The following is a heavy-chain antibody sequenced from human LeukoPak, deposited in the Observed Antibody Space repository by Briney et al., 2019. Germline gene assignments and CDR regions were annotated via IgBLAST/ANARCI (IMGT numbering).Heavy chain of an antibody. D-gene: IGHD2-2*02. CDR3: ARVPLFDNTPETFDY. J-gene: IGHJ4*02. CDR2: IYYSGST. CDR1: GGSISSGGYY. Sequence: TLSLTCTVSGGSISSGGYYWSWIRQHPGKGLEWIGYIYYSGSTYYNPSLKSRVTISVDTSKNQFSLKLSSVTAADTAVYYCARVPLFDNTPETFDYWGQGTLVTVSS. V-gene: IGHV4-31*03.